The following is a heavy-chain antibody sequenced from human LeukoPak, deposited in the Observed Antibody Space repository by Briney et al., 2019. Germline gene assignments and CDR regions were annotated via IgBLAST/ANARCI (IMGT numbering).Heavy chain of an antibody. Sequence: GGSLRLSCAASGFTFSSYSMNWVRQAPGKGLEWVSYISSSSSTIYYADSVKGRFTISRDNAKNSLYLQMNGLRDEDTAVYYCASAIASYCSGGSCYPPFDYYYGMDVWGQGTTVTVSS. CDR1: GFTFSSYS. V-gene: IGHV3-48*02. D-gene: IGHD2-15*01. CDR2: ISSSSSTI. J-gene: IGHJ6*02. CDR3: ASAIASYCSGGSCYPPFDYYYGMDV.